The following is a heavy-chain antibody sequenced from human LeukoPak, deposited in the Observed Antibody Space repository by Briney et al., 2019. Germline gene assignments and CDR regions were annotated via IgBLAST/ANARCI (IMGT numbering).Heavy chain of an antibody. D-gene: IGHD1-7*01. CDR2: INHSGST. CDR3: ARGRSNWNYMSWFDP. Sequence: SETLSLTCAVYGGSFSGYYWSWIRQPPGKGLEWIGEINHSGSTNYHPSLKSRVTISVDTSKNQFSLKLGSVTAADTAVYYCARGRSNWNYMSWFDPWGQGTLVTVSS. J-gene: IGHJ5*02. CDR1: GGSFSGYY. V-gene: IGHV4-34*01.